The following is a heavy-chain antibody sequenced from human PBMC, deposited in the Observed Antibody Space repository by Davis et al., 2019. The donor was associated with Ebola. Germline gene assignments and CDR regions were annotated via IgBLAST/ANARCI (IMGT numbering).Heavy chain of an antibody. V-gene: IGHV2-70*11. CDR2: IDWDGDK. CDR1: GFSLSNARMG. D-gene: IGHD3-10*01. Sequence: SGPTLVKPTETLTLTCTVSGFSLSNARMGVSWIRQPPGKALEWLARIDWDGDKYYSTSLKTRLSISKGTSNNQVVLTMTDMDPVDTATYYCARLRINKLQEVHGMDVWGQGATVTVAS. J-gene: IGHJ6*02. CDR3: ARLRINKLQEVHGMDV.